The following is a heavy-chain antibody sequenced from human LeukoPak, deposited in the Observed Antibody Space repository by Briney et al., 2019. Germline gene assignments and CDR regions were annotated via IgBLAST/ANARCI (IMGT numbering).Heavy chain of an antibody. CDR1: GGSISSGDYY. CDR2: MYYSGST. D-gene: IGHD3-22*01. V-gene: IGHV4-30-4*01. CDR3: ARPYYYDSRIDP. J-gene: IGHJ5*02. Sequence: PSETLSLTCTVSGGSISSGDYYWSWIRQPPAKGLEWIAYMYYSGSTYYNPSLKGRVTMSADTSKNQLSLKLSSVTAADTAVYYCARPYYYDSRIDPWGQGILVTVSS.